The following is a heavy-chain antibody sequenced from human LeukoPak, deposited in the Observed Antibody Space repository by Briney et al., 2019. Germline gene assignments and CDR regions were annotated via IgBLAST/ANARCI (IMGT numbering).Heavy chain of an antibody. J-gene: IGHJ4*02. CDR3: ARGPWEHSSGDS. V-gene: IGHV4-30-2*01. CDR2: FYHGGST. D-gene: IGHD6-19*01. Sequence: PSETLSLTCTVSGGSITGGGYSWSWIRQAPGKGLEWIGYFYHGGSTSYNPSLRSRVTISVDRSKNQFSLKLTSVTAADTAVYYCARGPWEHSSGDSWGQGTLVTVSS. CDR1: GGSITGGGYS.